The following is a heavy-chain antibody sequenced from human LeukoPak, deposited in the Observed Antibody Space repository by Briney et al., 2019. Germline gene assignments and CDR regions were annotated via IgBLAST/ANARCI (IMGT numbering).Heavy chain of an antibody. D-gene: IGHD4-23*01. CDR1: GFTFSSYE. J-gene: IGHJ4*02. Sequence: GGSLRLSCAASGFTFSSYEMNWVRQAPGKGPEWISYISSSGSTIYYADSVKGRFTISRDNAKNSLYLQMDSLRAEDTAVYYCARGYAGTLFYWGQGTLVTVSS. CDR3: ARGYAGTLFY. CDR2: ISSSGSTI. V-gene: IGHV3-48*03.